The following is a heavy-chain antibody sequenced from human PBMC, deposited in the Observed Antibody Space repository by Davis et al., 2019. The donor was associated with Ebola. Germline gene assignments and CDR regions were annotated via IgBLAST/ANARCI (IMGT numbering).Heavy chain of an antibody. V-gene: IGHV1-3*01. CDR2: INVGNGNT. CDR1: GYSFASYA. J-gene: IGHJ6*03. D-gene: IGHD4-11*01. Sequence: ASVKVSCKASGYSFASYAINWVRQAPGQSLEWMGLINVGNGNTKYSQKFQGRVTITRVTSASTAYMELTSLTSQDTAVYYCATSTVTTDFRYFYYYMNVWGKGTTVTVSS. CDR3: ATSTVTTDFRYFYYYMNV.